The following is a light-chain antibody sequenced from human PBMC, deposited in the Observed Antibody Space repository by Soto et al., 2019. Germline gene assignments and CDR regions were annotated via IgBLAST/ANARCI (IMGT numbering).Light chain of an antibody. CDR2: SNT. CDR1: SSNIGSDT. J-gene: IGLJ2*01. V-gene: IGLV1-44*01. CDR3: AAWDDSRNGPV. Sequence: QSVLTQPPSASGTPGQRVTISCSGSSSNIGSDTVKWYQHLPGTAPKLLIYSNTQRPSGVPDRFSGSKSGTSASLAISGLQSADEADYYCAAWDDSRNGPVFGGGTKVTVL.